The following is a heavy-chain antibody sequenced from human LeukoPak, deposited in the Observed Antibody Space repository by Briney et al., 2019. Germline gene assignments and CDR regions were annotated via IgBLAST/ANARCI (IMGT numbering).Heavy chain of an antibody. J-gene: IGHJ4*02. CDR2: ISAYNGNT. CDR3: ARGWRELLRGTGNY. CDR1: GYTFTDFA. Sequence: ASVKVSCKASGYTFTDFAITWVRQARGQGLEWMGWISAYNGNTNYAQKLQGRVTMTTDTSTSTAYMELSRLRSDDTAVYYCARGWRELLRGTGNYWGQGTLVTVPS. D-gene: IGHD1-26*01. V-gene: IGHV1-18*01.